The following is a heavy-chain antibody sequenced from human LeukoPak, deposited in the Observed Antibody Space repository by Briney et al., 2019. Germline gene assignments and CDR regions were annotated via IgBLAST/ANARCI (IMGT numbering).Heavy chain of an antibody. D-gene: IGHD3-16*01. V-gene: IGHV1-46*01. Sequence: ASVKVSCKASGYTFTSYYMHWVRQAPGQGLEWMGIINPSGDSTTYAQNFQGRVTMTRDTSTSTVYMELRSLRSEDTAICYCAKLATSDTGETYWGQGTLVTVSS. J-gene: IGHJ4*02. CDR1: GYTFTSYY. CDR2: INPSGDST. CDR3: AKLATSDTGETY.